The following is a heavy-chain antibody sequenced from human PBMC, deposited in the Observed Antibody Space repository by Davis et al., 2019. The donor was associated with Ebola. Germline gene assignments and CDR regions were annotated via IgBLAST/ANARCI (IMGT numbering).Heavy chain of an antibody. CDR1: GFTFSGSA. CDR3: TQLHSGYSYNMI. V-gene: IGHV3-73*01. D-gene: IGHD5-18*01. Sequence: GESLKISCAASGFTFSGSAMHWVRQASGKGLEWVGRIRSKANSYATAYAASVKGRFTISRDDSKNTAYLQMNSLKTEDTAVYYCTQLHSGYSYNMIWGQGTLVTVSS. CDR2: IRSKANSYAT. J-gene: IGHJ4*02.